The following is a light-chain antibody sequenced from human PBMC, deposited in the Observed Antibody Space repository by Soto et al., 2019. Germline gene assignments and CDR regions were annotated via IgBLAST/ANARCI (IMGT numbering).Light chain of an antibody. CDR3: NSYTSKSTGV. CDR1: SSDVGGYNY. Sequence: QSALTQPASVSGSPGQSITISCTGTSSDVGGYNYVSWYQQHPGKAPKLIIYELNNRPSGVSNRFSGSKSGNTASLTTSGLQAEDEADYYCNSYTSKSTGVFGTGTKLTVL. J-gene: IGLJ1*01. V-gene: IGLV2-14*01. CDR2: ELN.